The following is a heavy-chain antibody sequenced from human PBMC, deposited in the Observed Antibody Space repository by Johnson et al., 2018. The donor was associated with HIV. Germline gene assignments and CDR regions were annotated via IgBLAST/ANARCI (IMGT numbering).Heavy chain of an antibody. CDR2: ISYDGSNK. Sequence: QMLLVESGGGVVQPGRSLRLSCAASGFTFSSYGMHWVRQAPGKGLEWVAVISYDGSNKYYADSVKGRFTISRENAKNSLYLQMNSLRAGDTAVYYCASLSDDAFDFWGQGTMVIVSS. J-gene: IGHJ3*01. V-gene: IGHV3-30*19. CDR3: ASLSDDAFDF. CDR1: GFTFSSYG.